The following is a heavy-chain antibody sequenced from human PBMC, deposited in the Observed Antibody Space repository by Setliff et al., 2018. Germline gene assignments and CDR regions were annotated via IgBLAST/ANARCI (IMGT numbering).Heavy chain of an antibody. CDR3: ARAPLESGYNYGQGHYFDY. J-gene: IGHJ4*02. V-gene: IGHV1-46*01. CDR1: GYTFTRYY. Sequence: AASVKVSCKASGYTFTRYYMHWVRQAPGQGLEWMGIIDPSGGYSNYAQKFQGRVTMTRDTSTSTVYMEMSSLRSEDTAVYYCARAPLESGYNYGQGHYFDYWGQGTLVTVSS. D-gene: IGHD5-18*01. CDR2: IDPSGGYS.